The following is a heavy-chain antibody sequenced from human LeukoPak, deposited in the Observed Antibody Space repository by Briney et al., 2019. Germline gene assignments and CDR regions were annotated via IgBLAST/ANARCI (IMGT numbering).Heavy chain of an antibody. D-gene: IGHD6-13*01. CDR2: ISAYSGNT. CDR3: ARDSHIAGVAYYFDY. Sequence: ASVKVSCKASGYTFTSYGISWVRRAPGQGLEWMGYISAYSGNTNYAQRLQGRVTMTTDTSTSTAYMELRSLRSDDTAVYFCARDSHIAGVAYYFDYWGQGTLVTVSS. V-gene: IGHV1-18*01. J-gene: IGHJ4*02. CDR1: GYTFTSYG.